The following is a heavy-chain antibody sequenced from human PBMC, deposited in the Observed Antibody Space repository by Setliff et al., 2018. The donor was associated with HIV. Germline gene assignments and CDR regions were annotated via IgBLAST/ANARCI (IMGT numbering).Heavy chain of an antibody. D-gene: IGHD7-27*01. J-gene: IGHJ4*02. CDR1: GDTFSKYA. CDR2: ISPILGMA. Sequence: SVKVSCKASGDTFSKYAISWVRQAPGQGLEWMGGISPILGMANYAQKFQGRVTITADKSTSTAYMELSSLRSEDTAVYYCARDFEGTGDYYFDYWGQGTLVTVSS. CDR3: ARDFEGTGDYYFDY. V-gene: IGHV1-69*10.